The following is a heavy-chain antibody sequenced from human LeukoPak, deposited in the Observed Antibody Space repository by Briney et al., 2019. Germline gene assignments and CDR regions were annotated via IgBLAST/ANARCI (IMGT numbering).Heavy chain of an antibody. V-gene: IGHV1-69*05. CDR3: ARIPGVAPTPPGDAFDI. CDR2: IIPIFGTA. J-gene: IGHJ3*02. D-gene: IGHD7-27*01. CDR1: GGTFTRYA. Sequence: PGKVSCKASGGTFTRYAIGWVRQAPGQGLEWMGGIIPIFGTANYAQTFQRRVTITTDESTSTAYMELSSLRSEDTAVYYCARIPGVAPTPPGDAFDIWGQGTMVTVSS.